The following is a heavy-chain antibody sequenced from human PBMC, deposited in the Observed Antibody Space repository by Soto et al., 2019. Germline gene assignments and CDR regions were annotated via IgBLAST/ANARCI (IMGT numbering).Heavy chain of an antibody. CDR3: ARDLAPWSICFED. CDR2: MDYDETNK. Sequence: QVQLVESGGGVVQPGRSLRVSCVASGISISRHGMHWVRQAPGKGLEWVAGMDYDETNKYYADSVKGRFTISRDTYKTTVFLQMNGLRVDDAAVYFCARDLAPWSICFEDRGQGTLVSVSS. J-gene: IGHJ4*02. CDR1: GISISRHG. D-gene: IGHD3-9*01. V-gene: IGHV3-33*01.